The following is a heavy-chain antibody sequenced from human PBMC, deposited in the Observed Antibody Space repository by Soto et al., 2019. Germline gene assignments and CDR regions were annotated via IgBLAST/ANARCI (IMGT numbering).Heavy chain of an antibody. J-gene: IGHJ5*02. Sequence: QVQLVQSGAEVKNPGASVKLSCKASGYIFTNYYIHWVRQAPGQGLEWMAIINPNGGSTNYAQEFQGRVTLARDTFTNPVYMELRSLRSEDTATYYCASDLTSGDSCGQGTLVTVSS. D-gene: IGHD2-21*01. CDR3: ASDLTSGDS. CDR1: GYIFTNYY. V-gene: IGHV1-46*01. CDR2: INPNGGST.